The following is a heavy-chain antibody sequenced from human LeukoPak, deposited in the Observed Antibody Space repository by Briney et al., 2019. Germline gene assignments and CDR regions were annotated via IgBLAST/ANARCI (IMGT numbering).Heavy chain of an antibody. CDR1: IDSFSNYH. CDR3: ARGSFLRYFDSRPTDY. CDR2: VNESGGT. D-gene: IGHD3-9*01. Sequence: SETLSLTCAVYIDSFSNYHWNWIRQTPAKGMEWIGEVNESGGTNISPSLRSRVILSVDTSKNQFSLKLSSVTAADTAVYYCARGSFLRYFDSRPTDYWGQGTLVTVSS. J-gene: IGHJ4*02. V-gene: IGHV4-34*01.